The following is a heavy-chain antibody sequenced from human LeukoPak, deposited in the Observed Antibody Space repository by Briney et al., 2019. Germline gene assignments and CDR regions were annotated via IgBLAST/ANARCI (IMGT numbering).Heavy chain of an antibody. V-gene: IGHV3-23*01. CDR1: GFTFSSYA. D-gene: IGHD3-10*01. CDR3: AREGYYGSGSPPSLYFDY. CDR2: ISGSGGST. J-gene: IGHJ4*02. Sequence: GGSLRLSCAASGFTFSSYAMSWVRQAPGKGLEWVSAISGSGGSTYYADSVRGRFTISRDNSKNTLYLQMNSLRPEDTAIYYCAREGYYGSGSPPSLYFDYWGQGTLVTVSS.